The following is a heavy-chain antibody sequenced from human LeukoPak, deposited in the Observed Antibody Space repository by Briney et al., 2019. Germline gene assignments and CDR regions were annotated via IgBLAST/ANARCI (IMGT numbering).Heavy chain of an antibody. J-gene: IGHJ4*02. D-gene: IGHD7-27*01. Sequence: PEGSLRLSCAASGFTFSTSSFHWVRQAPGKGLEWVSSISSTGSYIFYAVSMKGRFTISRDNAKNSLFLQMNSLRGEDTAVYYCARIWGDYWGQGALVTVSS. CDR2: ISSTGSYI. V-gene: IGHV3-21*01. CDR1: GFTFSTSS. CDR3: ARIWGDY.